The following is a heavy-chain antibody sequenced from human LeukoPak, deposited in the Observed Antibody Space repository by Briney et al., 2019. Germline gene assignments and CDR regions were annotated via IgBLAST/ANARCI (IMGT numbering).Heavy chain of an antibody. D-gene: IGHD3-3*01. Sequence: PSETLSLTCAVYGGSFSGYYWSWIRQPPGKGLEWIGEINHSGSTNYNPSLKSRVTISVDTSKNQFSLKLSSVTAADTAVYYCARGGRITIFGVVIIRTRSFDYWGQGTLVTVSS. CDR2: INHSGST. V-gene: IGHV4-34*01. CDR1: GGSFSGYY. CDR3: ARGGRITIFGVVIIRTRSFDY. J-gene: IGHJ4*02.